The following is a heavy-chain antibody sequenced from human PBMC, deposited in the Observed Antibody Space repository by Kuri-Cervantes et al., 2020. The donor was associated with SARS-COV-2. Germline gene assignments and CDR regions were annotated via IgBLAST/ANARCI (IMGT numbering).Heavy chain of an antibody. CDR2: ISWNSGSI. CDR3: AKDRVATTPELFDL. D-gene: IGHD5-12*01. V-gene: IGHV3-9*01. CDR1: GFTFSSYA. Sequence: SLRLSCAASGFTFSSYAMHWVRQAPGKGLEWVSGISWNSGSIGYADSVKGRFTISRDNAKNSRYLQMNSLRAEDTAVYYCAKDRVATTPELFDLWGRGTLVTVSS. J-gene: IGHJ2*01.